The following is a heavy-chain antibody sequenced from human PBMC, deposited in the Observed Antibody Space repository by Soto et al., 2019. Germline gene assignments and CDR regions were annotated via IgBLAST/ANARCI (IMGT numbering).Heavy chain of an antibody. CDR3: ARDPHYYDSSGYYDY. D-gene: IGHD3-22*01. J-gene: IGHJ4*02. Sequence: QVQLVQSGAEVKKPGASVKVSCKASGYTFTSYGISWVRQAPGQGLEWMGWISAYNGNTNYAQKLQGRVTMTTDTSASTDYMELRSLRSDDTAVYYCARDPHYYDSSGYYDYWGQGTLVTVSS. CDR2: ISAYNGNT. V-gene: IGHV1-18*01. CDR1: GYTFTSYG.